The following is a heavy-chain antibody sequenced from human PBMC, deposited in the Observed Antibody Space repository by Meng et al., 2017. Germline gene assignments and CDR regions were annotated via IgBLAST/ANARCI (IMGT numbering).Heavy chain of an antibody. J-gene: IGHJ4*02. CDR2: IRSKANSYAT. D-gene: IGHD3-22*01. Sequence: GESLKISCAASGFTFSGPAMPRVRQASGKGLEWVGRIRSKANSYATADAASVKGRFTISRDDSKNTAYLQMNSLTTEDTAVYYGTRHGGGVVSKWLLLARQASWTFDYWGQGTLVTVSS. V-gene: IGHV3-73*01. CDR1: GFTFSGPA. CDR3: TRHGGGVVSKWLLLARQASWTFDY.